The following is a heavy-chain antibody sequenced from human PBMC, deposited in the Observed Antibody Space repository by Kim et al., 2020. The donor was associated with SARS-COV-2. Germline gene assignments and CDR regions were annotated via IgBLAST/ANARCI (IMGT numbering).Heavy chain of an antibody. CDR1: GGSISSSNW. J-gene: IGHJ4*02. CDR3: ATEIAAAGTDY. Sequence: SETLSLTCAVSGGSISSSNWWSWVRQPPGKGLEWIGEIYHSGSTNYNPSLKSRVTISVDKSKNQLSLKLSSVTAADTAVYYCATEIAAAGTDYWGQGTLVTVSS. V-gene: IGHV4-4*02. CDR2: IYHSGST. D-gene: IGHD6-13*01.